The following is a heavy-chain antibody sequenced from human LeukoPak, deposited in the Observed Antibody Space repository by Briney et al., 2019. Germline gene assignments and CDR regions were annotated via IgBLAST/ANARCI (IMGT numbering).Heavy chain of an antibody. CDR1: GFTFTSYS. CDR2: ISGGGGST. D-gene: IGHD6-13*01. CDR3: AKEKQQLVFDY. V-gene: IGHV3-23*01. Sequence: GGSLRLSGAASGFTFTSYSMNWVRQAPGKGLEWVSTISGGGGSTYYADSVKGRFTISRDNSKNTLYLQMNSLRAEDTAVYSCAKEKQQLVFDYWGQGTLVTVSS. J-gene: IGHJ4*02.